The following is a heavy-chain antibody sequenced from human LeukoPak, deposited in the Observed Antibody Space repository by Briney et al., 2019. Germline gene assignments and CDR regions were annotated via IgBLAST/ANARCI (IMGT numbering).Heavy chain of an antibody. J-gene: IGHJ4*02. Sequence: GGSLRLSCAASGFTFSSYSMNWVRQAPGKGLEWVSYISSSSSTIYYADSVKGRFTISRDNAKNSLYLQMNSLRAEDTAVYYCASLGSGSPPWYFDYWGQGTLVTVSS. V-gene: IGHV3-48*04. D-gene: IGHD1-26*01. CDR1: GFTFSSYS. CDR2: ISSSSSTI. CDR3: ASLGSGSPPWYFDY.